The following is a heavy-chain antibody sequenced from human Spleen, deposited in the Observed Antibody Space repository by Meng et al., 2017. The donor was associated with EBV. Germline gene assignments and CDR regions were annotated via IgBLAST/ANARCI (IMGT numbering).Heavy chain of an antibody. CDR2: IFHSGNT. D-gene: IGHD3-22*01. CDR1: GDSISSNW. J-gene: IGHJ5*02. CDR3: ARGSSGYFSIDL. V-gene: IGHV4-4*02. Sequence: QVQLQESGPGPGKPSGTLSLTCAVSGDSISSNWWSWVRQPPGKGLEWIGEIFHSGNTNYNPSLRSRVALSVDKSKNQISLNLNSVTAADTALYYCARGSSGYFSIDLWGQGTLVTVSS.